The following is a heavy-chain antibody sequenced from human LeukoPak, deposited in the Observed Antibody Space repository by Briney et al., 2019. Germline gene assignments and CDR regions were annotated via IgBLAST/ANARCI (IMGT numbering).Heavy chain of an antibody. CDR2: ISWNSGSI. CDR1: GFTLDDYA. D-gene: IGHD3-9*01. J-gene: IGHJ4*02. V-gene: IGHV3-9*01. CDR3: AKGGDYDILTGIDY. Sequence: GGSLRLSCAASGFTLDDYAMHRVRQAPGKGLEWVSGISWNSGSIGYADSVKGRFTISRDNAKNSLYLQMNSLRAEDTALYYCAKGGDYDILTGIDYWGQGTLVTVSS.